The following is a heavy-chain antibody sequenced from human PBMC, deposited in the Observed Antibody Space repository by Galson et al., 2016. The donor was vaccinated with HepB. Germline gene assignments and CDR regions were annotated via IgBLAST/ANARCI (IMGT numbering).Heavy chain of an antibody. Sequence: PALVKPTQTLTLTCTFSGFSLPTSGMCVNWIRQPPGKALEWLARIDWDDDSYYSTSLRTRLTISKDTSKNQVVLTLTNMDPVDTATYYCARMRFDVSGHYYLDYWGQGTLVTVSS. J-gene: IGHJ4*02. D-gene: IGHD3-22*01. V-gene: IGHV2-70*11. CDR2: IDWDDDS. CDR3: ARMRFDVSGHYYLDY. CDR1: GFSLPTSGMC.